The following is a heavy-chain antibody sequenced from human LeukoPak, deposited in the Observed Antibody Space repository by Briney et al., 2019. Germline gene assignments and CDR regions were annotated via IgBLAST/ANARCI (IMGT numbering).Heavy chain of an antibody. Sequence: PQTLSLTCTLSGGSISRYYWSWVRQPPGRVLEWIGYIYYSGSPNYNPSLKSRVTISVDTSKHQFSLKLSSVTAVDTAVYYCARGSIYSSSWHPYYFDYWGQGTLVTVSS. V-gene: IGHV4-59*01. CDR3: ARGSIYSSSWHPYYFDY. CDR1: GGSISRYY. J-gene: IGHJ4*02. D-gene: IGHD6-6*01. CDR2: IYYSGSP.